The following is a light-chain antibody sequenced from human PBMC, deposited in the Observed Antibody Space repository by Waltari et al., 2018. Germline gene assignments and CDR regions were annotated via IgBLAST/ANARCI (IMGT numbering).Light chain of an antibody. V-gene: IGKV3D-15*01. Sequence: EIVMTQSPATLSVSPGERVTLSCRASQYIGTNLVWYQQKPGQAPRLLIYTASTRATGIPARFSGSGSGTDFTLTISGLQSEDFAVYYCEQYNNWPPCTFGQGTRLEI. CDR1: QYIGTN. CDR2: TAS. CDR3: EQYNNWPPCT. J-gene: IGKJ2*02.